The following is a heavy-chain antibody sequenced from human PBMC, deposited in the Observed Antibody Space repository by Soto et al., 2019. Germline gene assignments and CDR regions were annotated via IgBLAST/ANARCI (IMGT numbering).Heavy chain of an antibody. D-gene: IGHD3-16*01. CDR1: GYTFTSYD. CDR3: ATTQGDPGYYYYYYYMDV. CDR2: MNPNSGNT. Sequence: ASVKVSCKASGYTFTSYDINWVRQATGQGLEWMGWMNPNSGNTGYAQKFQGRVTMTRNTSISTAYMELSSLRSEDTAVYYCATTQGDPGYYYYYYYMDVWGKGTTVTVSS. J-gene: IGHJ6*03. V-gene: IGHV1-8*01.